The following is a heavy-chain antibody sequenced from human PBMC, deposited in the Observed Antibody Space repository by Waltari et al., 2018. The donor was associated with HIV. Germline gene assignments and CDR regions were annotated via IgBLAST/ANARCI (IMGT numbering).Heavy chain of an antibody. Sequence: EVQLLESGGGLVQPGGSLRLSCAASGFNFRNFAMSWVRQAPGKGPEWVSALSGSVSTAYYADYVKGRFTISRDFSNNTLFLQMNNLRAEDTAVYFCAKSMRDLRPSAFDVWGQGTMVAISS. V-gene: IGHV3-23*01. CDR2: LSGSVSTA. J-gene: IGHJ3*01. CDR3: AKSMRDLRPSAFDV. D-gene: IGHD2-8*01. CDR1: GFNFRNFA.